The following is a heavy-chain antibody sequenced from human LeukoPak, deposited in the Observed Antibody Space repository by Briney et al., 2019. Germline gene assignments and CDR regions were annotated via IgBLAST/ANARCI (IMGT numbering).Heavy chain of an antibody. CDR3: AKDRLRGVIPYYFDY. CDR2: INRDGRST. D-gene: IGHD3-10*01. Sequence: GGSLRLSCAASGFTFSSDWMHWVRQAPGKGLVWVSRINRDGRSTTYADSVKGRFTISRDNAKNTLYLQMNSLRAEDTAVYYCAKDRLRGVIPYYFDYWGQGTLVTVSS. CDR1: GFTFSSDW. V-gene: IGHV3-74*01. J-gene: IGHJ4*02.